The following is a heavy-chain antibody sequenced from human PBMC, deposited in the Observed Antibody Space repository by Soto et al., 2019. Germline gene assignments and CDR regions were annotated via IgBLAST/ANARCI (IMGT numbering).Heavy chain of an antibody. Sequence: GGSLRLSCAASGFTFSNAWMSWVRQAPGKGLEWVGRIKSKTDGGTTDYAAPVKGRFTISREDSKNTLYLQMNSLKTEDTAVYYCTTDRWLRFGALERYFDYWGQGTLVTVSS. J-gene: IGHJ4*02. CDR1: GFTFSNAW. CDR3: TTDRWLRFGALERYFDY. CDR2: IKSKTDGGTT. V-gene: IGHV3-15*01. D-gene: IGHD5-12*01.